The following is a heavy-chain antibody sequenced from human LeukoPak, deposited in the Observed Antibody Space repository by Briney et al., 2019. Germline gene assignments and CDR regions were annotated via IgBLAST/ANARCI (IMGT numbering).Heavy chain of an antibody. CDR3: AKGFDFWSGYAPADAFDI. CDR1: GFTFSSYA. Sequence: GGSLRLSCAASGFTFSSYAMSWVRQAPGKGLEWVSAISGSGGSTYYADSVKGRFTISRDNSKNTLHLQMNSLRAEDTAVYYCAKGFDFWSGYAPADAFDIWGQGTMVTVSS. D-gene: IGHD3-3*01. CDR2: ISGSGGST. J-gene: IGHJ3*02. V-gene: IGHV3-23*01.